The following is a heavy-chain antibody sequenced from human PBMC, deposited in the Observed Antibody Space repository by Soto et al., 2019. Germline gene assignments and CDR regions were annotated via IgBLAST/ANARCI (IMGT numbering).Heavy chain of an antibody. CDR3: ARKEHDAFDI. Sequence: QVQLVESGGGVVQPGRSLRLPCAASGFTFSSYAMHWGRQAPGKGLEWVAVISYDGSNKYYADSVKGRFTISRDNSKNTLYLQMNSLRAEDTAVYYCARKEHDAFDIWGQGTMVTVSS. J-gene: IGHJ3*02. CDR2: ISYDGSNK. V-gene: IGHV3-30-3*01. CDR1: GFTFSSYA.